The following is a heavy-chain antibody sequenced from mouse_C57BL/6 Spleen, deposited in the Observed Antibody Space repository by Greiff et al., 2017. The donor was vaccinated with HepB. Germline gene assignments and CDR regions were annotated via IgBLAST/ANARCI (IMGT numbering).Heavy chain of an antibody. D-gene: IGHD1-1*01. J-gene: IGHJ2*01. CDR2: INPNNGGT. V-gene: IGHV1-26*01. CDR3: ARADYYDSSYFDY. Sequence: EVQLQESGPELVKPGASVKISCKASGYTFTDYYMNWVKQSHGKSLEWIGDINPNNGGTSYNQKFKGKATLTVDKSSSTAYMELRSLTSEDSAVYYCARADYYDSSYFDYWGQGTTLTVSS. CDR1: GYTFTDYY.